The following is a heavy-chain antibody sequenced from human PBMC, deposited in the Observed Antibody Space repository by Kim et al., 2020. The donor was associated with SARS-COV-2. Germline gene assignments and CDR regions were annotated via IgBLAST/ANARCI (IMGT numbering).Heavy chain of an antibody. Sequence: YAESGKDRFTISRNNAKNSLYLQMNSLRAEDTAVYYCARADMIVGGPFDPWGQGTLVTVSS. V-gene: IGHV3-11*04. D-gene: IGHD3-22*01. J-gene: IGHJ5*02. CDR3: ARADMIVGGPFDP.